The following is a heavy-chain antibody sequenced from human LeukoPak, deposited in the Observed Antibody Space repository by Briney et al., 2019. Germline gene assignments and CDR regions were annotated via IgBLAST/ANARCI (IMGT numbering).Heavy chain of an antibody. V-gene: IGHV4-59*01. CDR3: ARYNTVNRGFSAVDF. D-gene: IGHD3-10*01. CDR1: GGSINHYY. J-gene: IGHJ4*02. CDR2: IYYTVTT. Sequence: SETLSLTCSVSGGSINHYYGTWIRQPPGGGLEWIGFIYYTVTTNYNPSLKSRVTISVDTSKNQFSLKLSSVTAADTAVYYCARYNTVNRGFSAVDFWGQGTPVTVSS.